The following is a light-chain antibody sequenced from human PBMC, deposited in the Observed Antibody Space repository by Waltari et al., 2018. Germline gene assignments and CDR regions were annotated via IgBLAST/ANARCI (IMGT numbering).Light chain of an antibody. Sequence: QSVLTQSPSVSGAPGQKVTIPCAGASSNIGAGYAVQRYQQLPGSAPRLVIYDNTNRPSGVPDRISGSKSDTSASLIITGLQAEDEADYFCQSYDRDPNTVVFGGATKLTVL. CDR1: SSNIGAGYA. CDR2: DNT. J-gene: IGLJ2*01. V-gene: IGLV1-40*01. CDR3: QSYDRDPNTVV.